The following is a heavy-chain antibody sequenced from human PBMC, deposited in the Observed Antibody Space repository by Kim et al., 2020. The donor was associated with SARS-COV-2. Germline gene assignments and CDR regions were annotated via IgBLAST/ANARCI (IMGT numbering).Heavy chain of an antibody. CDR3: AKDPFNYYDSSDHI. CDR1: GFTFSSYA. J-gene: IGHJ4*02. D-gene: IGHD3-22*01. V-gene: IGHV3-23*03. CDR2: IYSGGSST. Sequence: GGSLRLSCAASGFTFSSYAMSWVRQAPGKGLEWVSVIYSGGSSTYYVDSVKGRFTISRDNSKNTLYLQMNSLRAEDTAVYYCAKDPFNYYDSSDHIWGQGTLVTVSS.